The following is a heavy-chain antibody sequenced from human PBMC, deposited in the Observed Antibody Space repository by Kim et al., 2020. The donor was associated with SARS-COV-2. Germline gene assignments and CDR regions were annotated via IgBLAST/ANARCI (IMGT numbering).Heavy chain of an antibody. V-gene: IGHV4-31*03. CDR1: GGSISSGGYY. CDR2: IYYSGST. J-gene: IGHJ6*02. CDR3: ARGSKQYYGMDV. Sequence: SETLSLTCTVSGGSISSGGYYWSWIRQHPGKGLECIGYIYYSGSTYYNPSLKSRVTISVDTSKNQFSLKLSSVTAADTAVYYCARGSKQYYGMDVWGQGTTVTVSS.